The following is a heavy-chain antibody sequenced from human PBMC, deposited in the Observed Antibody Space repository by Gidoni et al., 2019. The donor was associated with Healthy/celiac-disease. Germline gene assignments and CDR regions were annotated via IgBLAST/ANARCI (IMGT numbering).Heavy chain of an antibody. V-gene: IGHV3-20*04. CDR2: INWNGGST. J-gene: IGHJ4*02. CDR3: ARANVWGSYRSFDY. D-gene: IGHD3-16*02. Sequence: EVQLVESGGGVVRPGGSLRLSCAASGFTFDDYGMSWVRQAPGKGLGWVSGINWNGGSTGYADSVQGRFTISRDNAKNSLYLQMNSLRAEDTSLYYCARANVWGSYRSFDYWGQGTLVTVSS. CDR1: GFTFDDYG.